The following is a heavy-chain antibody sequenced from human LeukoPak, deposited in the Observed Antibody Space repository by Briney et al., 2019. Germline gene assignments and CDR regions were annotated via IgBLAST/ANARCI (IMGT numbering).Heavy chain of an antibody. CDR2: IYSGGST. J-gene: IGHJ4*02. Sequence: GGSLRLSCAASGFTVSSNYMSWVRQAPGKGLEWVSVIYSGGSTYYADSVKGRFTISRDNSKNTLYLQMNSLRAEDTALYYCARNYDSSAYYFDYWGQGTLVTVSS. V-gene: IGHV3-66*01. CDR3: ARNYDSSAYYFDY. D-gene: IGHD3-22*01. CDR1: GFTVSSNY.